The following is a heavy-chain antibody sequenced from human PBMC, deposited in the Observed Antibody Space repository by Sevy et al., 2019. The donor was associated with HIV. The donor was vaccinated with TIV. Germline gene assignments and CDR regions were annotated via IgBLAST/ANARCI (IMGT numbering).Heavy chain of an antibody. CDR2: ISASGGST. J-gene: IGHJ4*02. V-gene: IGHV3-23*01. D-gene: IGHD3-10*01. CDR3: AKGYGSGSAPDF. CDR1: GFIFNSYA. Sequence: GGSLRLSCAASGFIFNSYAMSWVRQAPGKGLEWVSSISASGGSTYYADSVKGRFTISRDNSRNTVDVEMNSLRGEDTAIYYCAKGYGSGSAPDFWGQGTLVTVSS.